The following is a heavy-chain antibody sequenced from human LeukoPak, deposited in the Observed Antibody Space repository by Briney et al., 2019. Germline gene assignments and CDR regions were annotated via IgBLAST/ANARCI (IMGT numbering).Heavy chain of an antibody. D-gene: IGHD3-22*01. V-gene: IGHV4-39*01. CDR2: IYYSGST. CDR3: ARRGGSVVVITYFEY. J-gene: IGHJ4*02. CDR1: GGSISSSSYY. Sequence: PSETLSLTCTVSGGSISSSSYYWGWIRQPPGKGLEWIGSIYYSGSTYYNPSLKSRVTISVDTSKNQFSLKLSSVTAADTAVYYCARRGGSVVVITYFEYWGQGTLVTVSS.